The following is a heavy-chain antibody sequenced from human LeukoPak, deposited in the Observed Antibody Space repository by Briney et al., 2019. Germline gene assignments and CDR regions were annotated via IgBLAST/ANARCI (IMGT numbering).Heavy chain of an antibody. CDR3: ARDPTTYCGGDCYIGY. CDR2: ISAYNGNT. V-gene: IGHV1-18*01. Sequence: ASVKVSCKASGYTFTSYGISWVRQAPGQGLEWMGWISAYNGNTNYAQKLQGRVTMTTDTSTSTAYMELRSLGSDDTAVYYCARDPTTYCGGDCYIGYWGQGTLVTVSS. J-gene: IGHJ4*02. D-gene: IGHD2-21*02. CDR1: GYTFTSYG.